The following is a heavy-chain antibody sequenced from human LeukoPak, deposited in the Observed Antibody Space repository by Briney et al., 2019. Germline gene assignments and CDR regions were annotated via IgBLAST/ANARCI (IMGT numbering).Heavy chain of an antibody. CDR3: ARGIVVVPAAMYYFDY. J-gene: IGHJ4*02. V-gene: IGHV4-59*01. Sequence: TSETLSLTCTVSGGSISSYYWSWIRQPPGKGLEWIGYIYYSGSTNYNPSLKSRVTISVDTSKNQFSLKLSSVTAADTAVYYCARGIVVVPAAMYYFDYWGQGTLVTGSS. CDR1: GGSISSYY. D-gene: IGHD2-2*01. CDR2: IYYSGST.